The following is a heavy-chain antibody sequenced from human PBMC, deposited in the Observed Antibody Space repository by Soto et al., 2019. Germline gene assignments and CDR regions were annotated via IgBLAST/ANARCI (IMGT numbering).Heavy chain of an antibody. CDR3: ANAEGVGGTLGLFDY. CDR2: MSSDGSKI. J-gene: IGHJ4*02. CDR1: GFDFTYYA. D-gene: IGHD1-26*01. Sequence: QVQLVESGGGAVQPGESLRLSCVASGFDFTYYAMHWVRQAPGKGLESVAVMSSDGSKIHHTDSVKGRFTISRDNSKNTLYLQMNSLRKEDTAVYFCANAEGVGGTLGLFDYWGQGTLVSVSS. V-gene: IGHV3-30*18.